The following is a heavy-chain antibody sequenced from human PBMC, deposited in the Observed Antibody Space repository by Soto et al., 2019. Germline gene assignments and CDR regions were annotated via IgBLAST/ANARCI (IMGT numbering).Heavy chain of an antibody. CDR3: ASWTIPNYYYYYGMDV. D-gene: IGHD2-21*01. Sequence: PSGTPSLTPTFPCGSLHNSRFYSGWVPQPPGKGLEWIGSIYYSGSTYYNPSLKSRVTISVDTSKNQFSLKLSSVTAADTAVYYCASWTIPNYYYYYGMDVWGQGTTVTVSS. CDR2: IYYSGST. CDR1: CGSLHNSRFY. J-gene: IGHJ6*02. V-gene: IGHV4-39*01.